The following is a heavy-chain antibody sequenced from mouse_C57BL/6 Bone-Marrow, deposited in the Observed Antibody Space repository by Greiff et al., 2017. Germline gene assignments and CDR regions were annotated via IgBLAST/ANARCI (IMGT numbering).Heavy chain of an antibody. J-gene: IGHJ3*01. CDR3: ARRDYGNSFAY. Sequence: DVKLVESGGGLVKPGGSLKLSCAASGFTFSDYGMHWVRQAPEKGLEWVAYISSGSSTIYYADTVKGRFTISRDNAKNTLFLQMTSRRSEDTAMYYCARRDYGNSFAYWGQGTLVTVSA. V-gene: IGHV5-17*01. CDR2: ISSGSSTI. D-gene: IGHD2-1*01. CDR1: GFTFSDYG.